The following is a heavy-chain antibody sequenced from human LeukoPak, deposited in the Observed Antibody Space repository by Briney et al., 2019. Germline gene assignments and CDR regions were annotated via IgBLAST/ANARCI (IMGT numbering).Heavy chain of an antibody. V-gene: IGHV3-64*01. CDR2: ISSNGGRT. Sequence: GGSLRLSCAASGFTFSSYAMHWVRQAPGKGLEYVSAISSNGGRTYYANSVKGRFTISRDNSKNTLYLQMGSLRAEDMAVYYCARERVVVAATRYYYYGMDVWGQGTTVTVSS. D-gene: IGHD2-15*01. CDR3: ARERVVVAATRYYYYGMDV. CDR1: GFTFSSYA. J-gene: IGHJ6*02.